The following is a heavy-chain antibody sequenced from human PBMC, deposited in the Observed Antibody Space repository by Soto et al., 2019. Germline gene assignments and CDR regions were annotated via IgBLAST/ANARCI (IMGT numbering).Heavy chain of an antibody. D-gene: IGHD6-13*01. CDR1: GYTFTSYG. CDR2: ISAYNGNT. Sequence: GASVKVSCKASGYTFTSYGISWVRQAPGQGLEWMGWISAYNGNTNYAQKLQGRVTMTTDTSTSTAYMELRSLRSDDTAVYYCARADSSRWYAILWLDPWGQGTLVTVSS. J-gene: IGHJ5*02. V-gene: IGHV1-18*01. CDR3: ARADSSRWYAILWLDP.